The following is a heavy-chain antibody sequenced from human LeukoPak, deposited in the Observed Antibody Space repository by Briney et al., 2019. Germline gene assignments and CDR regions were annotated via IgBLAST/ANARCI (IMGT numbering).Heavy chain of an antibody. CDR1: GFTVSSNY. CDR2: IFSGGTT. Sequence: GGSLRLSCAASGFTVSSNYMSWVRQAPGKGLEWVSFIFSGGTTYYADSVKGRFSISRDNSKNTLYLQMNSLRAEDTAVYYCAREGNYYDMDVWGQGTTVTVSS. CDR3: AREGNYYDMDV. J-gene: IGHJ6*02. V-gene: IGHV3-53*01.